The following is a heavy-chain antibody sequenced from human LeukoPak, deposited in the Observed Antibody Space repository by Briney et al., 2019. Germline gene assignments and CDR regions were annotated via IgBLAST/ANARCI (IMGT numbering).Heavy chain of an antibody. V-gene: IGHV4-31*03. Sequence: SETLSLTCTVSGGSISSGGYYWRWIRQHPGKGLEWIGYIYYSGSTYYNPSLKSRVTVSMDTSKNQFSLKLSSVTAADTAVYYCARAPIYSSSWPFDYWGQGTLVTVSS. CDR1: GGSISSGGYY. J-gene: IGHJ4*02. CDR3: ARAPIYSSSWPFDY. D-gene: IGHD6-13*01. CDR2: IYYSGST.